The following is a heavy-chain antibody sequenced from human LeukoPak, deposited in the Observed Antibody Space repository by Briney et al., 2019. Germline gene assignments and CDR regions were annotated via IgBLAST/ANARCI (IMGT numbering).Heavy chain of an antibody. J-gene: IGHJ5*02. Sequence: SETLSLTCSVYGGSFSAYYWVWIRQSPEMGLQWIGEVSHSGGTNYNPSLRSRLTLSVGTSKHQFSLQLTSVTAADSGIYYCARDGYSIGRAFDPWGQGTLVTVSS. CDR1: GGSFSAYY. CDR3: ARDGYSIGRAFDP. V-gene: IGHV4-34*01. D-gene: IGHD5-18*01. CDR2: VSHSGGT.